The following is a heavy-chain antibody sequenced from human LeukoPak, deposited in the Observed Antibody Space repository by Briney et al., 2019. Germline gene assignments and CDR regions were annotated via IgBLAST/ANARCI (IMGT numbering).Heavy chain of an antibody. CDR1: GFTLSSNY. V-gene: IGHV3-53*01. J-gene: IGHJ2*01. CDR2: LYTDGTT. CDR3: ARDLENYWYFDL. Sequence: GVSLRLSCPASGFTLSSNYMRWVRQAPGDGLEWVSVLYTDGTTHYADSVKGRFTISTDNSKNTLYLQMSSLRVEDTAVYYCARDLENYWYFDLWGRGTRVTASS.